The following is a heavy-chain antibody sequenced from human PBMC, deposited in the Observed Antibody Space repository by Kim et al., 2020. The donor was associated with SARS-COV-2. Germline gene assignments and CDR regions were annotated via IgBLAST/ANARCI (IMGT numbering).Heavy chain of an antibody. Sequence: SETLSLTCAVYGGSFSGYYWSWIRQPPGKGLEWIGEINHSGSTNYNPSLKSRVTISVDTSKNQFSLKLSSVTAADTAVYYCARGKYCSSTSCYYYYYGM. V-gene: IGHV4-34*01. CDR3: ARGKYCSSTSCYYYYYGM. CDR2: INHSGST. D-gene: IGHD2-2*01. J-gene: IGHJ6*01. CDR1: GGSFSGYY.